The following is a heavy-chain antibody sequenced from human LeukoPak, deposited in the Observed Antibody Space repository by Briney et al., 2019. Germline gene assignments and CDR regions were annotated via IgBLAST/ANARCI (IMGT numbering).Heavy chain of an antibody. CDR3: SYFYDSSGYPQFDY. V-gene: IGHV3-15*01. J-gene: IGHJ4*02. D-gene: IGHD3-22*01. CDR2: IKSKTDGCTT. Sequence: GGSLTLSCAASGFTFSKAWMSWVRQAPGKGLEWVGRIKSKTDGCTTDYAAPGKGRFTISREDSQNTLYLQMNSLKTEDTAVYYCSYFYDSSGYPQFDYWGQGTLVTVSS. CDR1: GFTFSKAW.